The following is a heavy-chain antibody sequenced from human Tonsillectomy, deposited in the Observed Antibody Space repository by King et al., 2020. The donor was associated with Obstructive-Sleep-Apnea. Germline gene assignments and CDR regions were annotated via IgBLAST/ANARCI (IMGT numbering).Heavy chain of an antibody. CDR3: ARGPRSKIVGGDY. J-gene: IGHJ4*02. D-gene: IGHD2-15*01. CDR1: GYIFTSYW. V-gene: IGHV5-51*01. CDR2: IYPGDSDT. Sequence: QLVQSGAEVKKPGESLKISCNGSGYIFTSYWIGWVRQMPGKVLEWMGIIYPGDSDTRYSPSFQAKVTISADKSISTAYLQWCSLKASDTAMYYCARGPRSKIVGGDYWGQGTLVTVSS.